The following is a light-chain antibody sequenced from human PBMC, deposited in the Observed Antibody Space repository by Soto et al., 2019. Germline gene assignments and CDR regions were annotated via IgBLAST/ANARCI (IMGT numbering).Light chain of an antibody. Sequence: DIQMTQSPSTLSASVGDRVTLTCRASQSISSWLAWYQQKPGKAPKLLIYKASSLESGVPSRFSGSGSGTEVTLTISSLQADDFATYYCQQYNSYRRTFGQGTKVEIK. V-gene: IGKV1-5*03. J-gene: IGKJ1*01. CDR2: KAS. CDR1: QSISSW. CDR3: QQYNSYRRT.